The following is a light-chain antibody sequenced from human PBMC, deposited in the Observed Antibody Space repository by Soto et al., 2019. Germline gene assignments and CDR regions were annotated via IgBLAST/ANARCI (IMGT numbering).Light chain of an antibody. CDR3: QQYNNWLALT. J-gene: IGKJ4*01. V-gene: IGKV3-15*01. CDR2: GAS. Sequence: EIVMTQSPATLSVSPGERATLSCRASQSVSSNLAWYQQKPGQAPSLLIYGASTRATGIPARFSGSGSGTEFTLNISSLQSEDFAVYYCQQYNNWLALTFGGGTKVEIK. CDR1: QSVSSN.